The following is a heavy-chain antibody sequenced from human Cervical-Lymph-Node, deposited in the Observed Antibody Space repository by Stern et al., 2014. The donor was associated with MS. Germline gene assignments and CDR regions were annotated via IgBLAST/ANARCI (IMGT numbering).Heavy chain of an antibody. V-gene: IGHV1-69*01. CDR2: ISPLFGTT. CDR1: GGTFSTFD. J-gene: IGHJ4*02. D-gene: IGHD6-13*01. Sequence: VQLVESGAEVKKPGSSMKVSCKASGGTFSTFDIIWVRQAPGQGLELLGGISPLFGTTNYVQKFQGRVTMTADESTSTAYMELNSLRSEDTAVYCCARHQGGIAANWGQGTLVTVSS. CDR3: ARHQGGIAAN.